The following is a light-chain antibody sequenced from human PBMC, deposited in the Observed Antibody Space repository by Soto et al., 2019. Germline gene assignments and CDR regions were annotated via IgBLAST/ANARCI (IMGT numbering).Light chain of an antibody. CDR1: QSVSGW. Sequence: IQLTQSPSTLSAYVGDTVTVTCRASQSVSGWLAWYQQKPGKAPKLLIFDASSLESGTPSRFSGRRSGTQFTLTIDGLQPDDFATYFCQQYDNYKPLTFGGGTKVDIK. V-gene: IGKV1-5*01. J-gene: IGKJ4*01. CDR3: QQYDNYKPLT. CDR2: DAS.